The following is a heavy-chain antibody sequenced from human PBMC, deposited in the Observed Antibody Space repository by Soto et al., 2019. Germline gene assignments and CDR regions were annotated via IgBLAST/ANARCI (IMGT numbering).Heavy chain of an antibody. V-gene: IGHV3-9*01. J-gene: IGHJ6*03. CDR1: GFTFDDYA. CDR2: ISWNSGSI. D-gene: IGHD3-3*01. Sequence: GGSLRLSCAASGFTFDDYAMHWVRQAPGKGLEWVSGISWNSGSIGYADSVKGRFTISRDNAKNSLYLQMNSLRAEDTALYYCAKDAGYYRAANYYMDVWGKGTTVTVSS. CDR3: AKDAGYYRAANYYMDV.